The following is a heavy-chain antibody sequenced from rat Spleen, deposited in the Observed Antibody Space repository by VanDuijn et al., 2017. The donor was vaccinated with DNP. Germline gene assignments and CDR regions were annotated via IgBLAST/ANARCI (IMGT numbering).Heavy chain of an antibody. CDR2: INTGRGDT. V-gene: IGHV1-43*01. Sequence: QVQLQQSGAELAKPGSSVKISCKASGYTFTSYYISWVKQTTGQGLEYIGYINTGRGDTNYNEKFKGKATLTVDKTSSTAFMQLSSLTPDDSAVYYCAREGAHAMEAWGQGTSVTVSS. J-gene: IGHJ4*01. CDR1: GYTFTSYY. D-gene: IGHD1-11*01. CDR3: AREGAHAMEA.